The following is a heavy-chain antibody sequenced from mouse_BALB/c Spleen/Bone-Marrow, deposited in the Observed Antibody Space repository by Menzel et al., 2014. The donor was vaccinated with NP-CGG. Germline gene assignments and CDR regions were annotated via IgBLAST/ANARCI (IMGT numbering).Heavy chain of an antibody. CDR1: GYTFTSYW. CDR2: INPVNGRN. J-gene: IGHJ1*01. Sequence: VQLRQSGAELVKPGASVKLSCKPSGYTFTSYWIHWVKQRPGQGLEWIGEINPVNGRNDYNEKFKNKATLTVDKSSSTAYMQLSSLTSEDSAVYYCTRYYSWYFDVWGAGTTVTVSS. CDR3: TRYYSWYFDV. V-gene: IGHV1S81*02. D-gene: IGHD1-1*01.